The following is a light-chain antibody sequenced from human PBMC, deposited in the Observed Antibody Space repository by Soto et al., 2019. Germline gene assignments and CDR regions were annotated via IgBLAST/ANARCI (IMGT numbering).Light chain of an antibody. Sequence: QSALTQPASVSGSPGQSITISCTGTSTDVGANNYVSWYQQHPGRAPKVMIYDVTNRPSGVSSRVSGSKSGNTASLTISGLQDEDEADYYCYSHVDASTGVFGGGTKVTVL. CDR3: YSHVDASTGV. V-gene: IGLV2-14*01. J-gene: IGLJ2*01. CDR1: STDVGANNY. CDR2: DVT.